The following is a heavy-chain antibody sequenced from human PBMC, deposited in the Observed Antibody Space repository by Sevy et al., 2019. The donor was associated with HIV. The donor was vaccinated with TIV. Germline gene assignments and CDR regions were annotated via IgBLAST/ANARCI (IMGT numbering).Heavy chain of an antibody. CDR3: ARGRKTTEEWLEELDYYYGLDV. CDR1: GFFLTTSD. V-gene: IGHV3-30*02. D-gene: IGHD2-8*01. CDR2: VRYDGSNK. J-gene: IGHJ6*02. Sequence: GGSLRLSCAASGFFLTTSDMHWVRQAPGKGLEWVAYVRYDGSNKYYADSVRDRFTISRDSPKNTLYLQMNSLRDEDTAIYYCARGRKTTEEWLEELDYYYGLDVWGQGTTVTVSS.